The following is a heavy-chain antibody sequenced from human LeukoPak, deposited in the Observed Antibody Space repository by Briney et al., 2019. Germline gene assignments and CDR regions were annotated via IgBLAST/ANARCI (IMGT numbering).Heavy chain of an antibody. CDR2: IKQDGSEK. J-gene: IGHJ4*02. CDR3: ARDEGGYSSSWYEEAFDY. D-gene: IGHD6-13*01. CDR1: GFTFSSYW. Sequence: GGSLRLSCAASGFTFSSYWMSWVRQAPGKGLEWVANIKQDGSEKYYVDSVKGRFTISRDNAKNSLYLQMNSLRAEDTAVYYCARDEGGYSSSWYEEAFDYWGQGTLVTVSS. V-gene: IGHV3-7*01.